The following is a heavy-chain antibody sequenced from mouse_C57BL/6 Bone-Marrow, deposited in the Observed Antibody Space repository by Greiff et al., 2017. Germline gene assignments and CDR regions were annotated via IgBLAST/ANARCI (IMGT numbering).Heavy chain of an antibody. J-gene: IGHJ2*01. D-gene: IGHD1-1*01. V-gene: IGHV1-69*01. CDR1: GYTFTSYW. CDR2: IDPSDSYT. Sequence: QVQLQQPGAELVMPGASVKLSCKASGYTFTSYWMHWVKQRPGQGLEWIGEIDPSDSYTNYNQKFKGKSTLTVDKSSSTAYMQLSSLTSEDSAVYYCARSITTVVAWDFDYWGQGTTLTVSS. CDR3: ARSITTVVAWDFDY.